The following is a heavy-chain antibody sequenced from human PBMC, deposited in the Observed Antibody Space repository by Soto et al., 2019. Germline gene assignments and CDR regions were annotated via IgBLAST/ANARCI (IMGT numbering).Heavy chain of an antibody. CDR1: GYTFTTYG. V-gene: IGHV1-18*01. CDR2: ISTYNGNT. D-gene: IGHD3-22*01. Sequence: QVQLVQSGAEVNKPGASVKVSCKASGYTFTTYGMSWVRQAPGQGLDWMGWISTYNGNTKYAERLQGRVTMTTDTTTSTADMELRSLTSDDTAVYYCARGPTDYYDNSGNYFLDYWGQGTLVTVSS. CDR3: ARGPTDYYDNSGNYFLDY. J-gene: IGHJ4*02.